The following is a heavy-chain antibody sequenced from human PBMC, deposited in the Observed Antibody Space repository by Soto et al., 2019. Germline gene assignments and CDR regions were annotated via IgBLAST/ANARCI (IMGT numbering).Heavy chain of an antibody. CDR1: GGSISSYY. CDR2: IYYSGST. V-gene: IGHV4-59*01. D-gene: IGHD2-8*01. CDR3: ARGMGPLGFDI. Sequence: QVQLQESGPGLVKPSETLSLTCTVSGGSISSYYWSWIRQPPGKGLEWIGYIYYSGSTNYNPSLKSRVTISVDTSKNQFALKLSSVTAADTAVYYCARGMGPLGFDIWGQGTMVTVSS. J-gene: IGHJ3*02.